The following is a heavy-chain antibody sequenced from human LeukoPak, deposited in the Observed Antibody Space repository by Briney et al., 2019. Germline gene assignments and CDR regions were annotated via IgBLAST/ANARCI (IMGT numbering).Heavy chain of an antibody. Sequence: AGGSLRLSCAASGFTVSSNYMSWFRQAPGKGLEWASVIYSGGSTYYADSVKGRFTISRDNSKNTLYLQMNSLRAEDTAVYYCARDGNYYDSSGSITLDYWGQGTLVTVSS. CDR2: IYSGGST. V-gene: IGHV3-66*02. CDR1: GFTVSSNY. D-gene: IGHD3-22*01. J-gene: IGHJ4*02. CDR3: ARDGNYYDSSGSITLDY.